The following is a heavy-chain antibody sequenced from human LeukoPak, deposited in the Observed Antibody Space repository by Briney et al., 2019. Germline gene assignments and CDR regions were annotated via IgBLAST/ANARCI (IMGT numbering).Heavy chain of an antibody. CDR1: GYTFTGYY. CDR2: INPNSGGT. V-gene: IGHV1-2*04. CDR3: ARGSTSNRKVNWFDP. Sequence: ASVKVSCKASGYTFTGYYMHWVRQAPGQGLEWMGWINPNSGGTNYAQKFQGWVTMTRDTSISTAYMELSRLRSDDTAVYYCARGSTSNRKVNWFDPWGQGTLVTVSS. J-gene: IGHJ5*02. D-gene: IGHD2-2*01.